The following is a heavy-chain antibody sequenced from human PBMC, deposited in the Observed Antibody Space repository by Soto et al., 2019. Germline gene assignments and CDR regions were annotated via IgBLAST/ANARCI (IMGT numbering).Heavy chain of an antibody. Sequence: SETLSLTCAVYGGSFSGYYWSWIRQPPGKGLEWIGEINHSGSTNYNPSVKSRVTISVDTSKNQFSLKLSPVTAADTAVYYCARGTLQWLVTYYYYYGMDVWGQGTTVTVSS. V-gene: IGHV4-34*01. J-gene: IGHJ6*02. D-gene: IGHD6-19*01. CDR3: ARGTLQWLVTYYYYYGMDV. CDR1: GGSFSGYY. CDR2: INHSGST.